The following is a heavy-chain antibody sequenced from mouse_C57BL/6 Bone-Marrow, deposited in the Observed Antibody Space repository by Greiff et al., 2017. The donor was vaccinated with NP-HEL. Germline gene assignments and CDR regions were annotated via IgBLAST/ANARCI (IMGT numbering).Heavy chain of an antibody. CDR3: ARRYSSGYYFDY. D-gene: IGHD3-2*02. Sequence: EVQRVESGGGLVQPGGSLKLSCAASGFTFSDYYMYWVRQTPEKRLEWVAYISNGGGSTYYPDTVKGRFTISRDNAKNTLYLQMSRLKSEDTAMYYCARRYSSGYYFDYWGQGTTLTVSS. CDR1: GFTFSDYY. CDR2: ISNGGGST. V-gene: IGHV5-12*01. J-gene: IGHJ2*01.